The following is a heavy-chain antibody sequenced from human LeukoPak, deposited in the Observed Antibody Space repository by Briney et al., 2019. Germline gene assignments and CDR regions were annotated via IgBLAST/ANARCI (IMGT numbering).Heavy chain of an antibody. D-gene: IGHD3-16*02. Sequence: SVKVSCKVSGYTLTELSMHWVRQAPGKGLEWMGGFDPEDGETIYAQKFQGRVTMTEDTSTDTAYMELSSLRSEDTAVYYCATEKPIRLGELSSSGGFAFDIWGQGTMVTVSS. CDR3: ATEKPIRLGELSSSGGFAFDI. CDR1: GYTLTELS. V-gene: IGHV1-24*01. J-gene: IGHJ3*02. CDR2: FDPEDGET.